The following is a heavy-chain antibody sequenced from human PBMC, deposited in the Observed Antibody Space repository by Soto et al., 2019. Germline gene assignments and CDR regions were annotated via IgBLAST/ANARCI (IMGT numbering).Heavy chain of an antibody. Sequence: SETLSLTCSVSGDSITSRYWSWIRQPPGKGLEWIGYIDYVGSTNYAPSLQSRVTMSVDTSKNQVSLKLRYVTAADTVVYYCVRQRGNYFDFWGQGTLVTVSS. V-gene: IGHV4-59*11. CDR2: IDYVGST. CDR1: GDSITSRY. J-gene: IGHJ4*02. CDR3: VRQRGNYFDF. D-gene: IGHD3-10*01.